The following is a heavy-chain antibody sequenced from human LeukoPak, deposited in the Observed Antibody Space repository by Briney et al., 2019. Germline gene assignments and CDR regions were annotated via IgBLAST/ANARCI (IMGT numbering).Heavy chain of an antibody. CDR3: ARDLLGDYGTFDI. V-gene: IGHV4-4*07. D-gene: IGHD4-17*01. J-gene: IGHJ3*02. CDR2: VYNTGST. CDR1: GGSITTHY. Sequence: MPSETLSLTCTVSGGSITTHYWSWIRQPAGREVEWIGRVYNTGSTKYNPSLESRVTMSVDTSSNRLSLRLRSVTAADTAVYYCARDLLGDYGTFDIWGQGAMVTVSS.